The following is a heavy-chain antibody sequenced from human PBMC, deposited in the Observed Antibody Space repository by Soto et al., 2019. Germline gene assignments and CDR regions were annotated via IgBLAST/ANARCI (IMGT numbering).Heavy chain of an antibody. CDR3: ARDAYYDYIWGSYLPITTGYWYFDL. CDR2: INHSGTT. D-gene: IGHD3-16*02. CDR1: GGSFSGYY. Sequence: QVQLQQWGAGLLKPSETLSLTCAVYGGSFSGYYWSWIRQPPGKGLEWIGEINHSGTTNYNPSLNSRVTISVDTSKNQFSLKLSSVTAAATAVYYCARDAYYDYIWGSYLPITTGYWYFDLWGRGTLVTVSS. J-gene: IGHJ2*01. V-gene: IGHV4-34*01.